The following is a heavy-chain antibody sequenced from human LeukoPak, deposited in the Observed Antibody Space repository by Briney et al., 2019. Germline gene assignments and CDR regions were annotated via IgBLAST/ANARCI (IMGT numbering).Heavy chain of an antibody. D-gene: IGHD3-10*01. V-gene: IGHV1-18*01. CDR3: ARDAPWYGSGFYFDY. CDR2: VSAYNGNT. Sequence: ASVKVSCKASGYTFTSYGISWVRQAPRQGLERMGWVSAYNGNTNYAQKLQGRVTMTTDTSTSTAYMELRSLRSDDTAVYYCARDAPWYGSGFYFDYWGQGTLVTVSS. CDR1: GYTFTSYG. J-gene: IGHJ4*02.